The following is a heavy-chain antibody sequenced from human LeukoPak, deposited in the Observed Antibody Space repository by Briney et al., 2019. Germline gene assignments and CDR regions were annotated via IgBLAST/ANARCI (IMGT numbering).Heavy chain of an antibody. Sequence: GGSLRLSCAASGFTFSSYGMHWVRQAPGKGLEWVAFIRYDGSNKYYADSVKGRFTISRDNSKNTLYLQMNSLRAEDTAVYYCAKDHLPLSVYFLYYFDYWGQGTLVTVSS. CDR3: AKDHLPLSVYFLYYFDY. J-gene: IGHJ4*02. CDR2: IRYDGSNK. D-gene: IGHD3-3*01. CDR1: GFTFSSYG. V-gene: IGHV3-30*02.